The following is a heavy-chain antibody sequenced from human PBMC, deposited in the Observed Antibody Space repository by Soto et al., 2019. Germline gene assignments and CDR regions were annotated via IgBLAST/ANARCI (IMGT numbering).Heavy chain of an antibody. Sequence: RASVKVSCKVSGSRFSNYVISWVRQAPGHGLEWLGRIIPIFNSTKYAQSFQGRVTITADKSTSTASLELSSLRSDDTAVHYCAREGRGKKAGYNGLVSLGYWGQGTLVTVSS. J-gene: IGHJ4*02. CDR1: GSRFSNYV. D-gene: IGHD2-2*02. CDR2: IIPIFNST. CDR3: AREGRGKKAGYNGLVSLGY. V-gene: IGHV1-69*06.